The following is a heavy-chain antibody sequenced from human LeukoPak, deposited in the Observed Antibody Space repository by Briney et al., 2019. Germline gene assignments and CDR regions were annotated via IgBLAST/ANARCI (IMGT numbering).Heavy chain of an antibody. Sequence: GGSLRLSCAASGFTFSSYAMSWVRQAPGKGLEWVSAISGSGGSTYYADSVKGRFTISRDNSKNTLYLQMNSLRAEDTAVYYCAKPGYSSSWIYWYFDLWGRGTLVTVSS. CDR1: GFTFSSYA. CDR3: AKPGYSSSWIYWYFDL. J-gene: IGHJ2*01. V-gene: IGHV3-23*01. D-gene: IGHD6-13*01. CDR2: ISGSGGST.